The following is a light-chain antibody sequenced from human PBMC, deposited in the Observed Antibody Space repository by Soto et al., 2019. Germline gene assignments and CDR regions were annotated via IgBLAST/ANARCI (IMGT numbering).Light chain of an antibody. Sequence: DIQMTQSPSSLSATVGDRVTITCRASQGILDYVAWYQQKPGKAPKLLIYAASTLPSGVPSRFSGSGSGTDFALTISSLQPEDVETYDCQKYNTAPQAFGQGTKVEI. V-gene: IGKV1-27*01. J-gene: IGKJ1*01. CDR2: AAS. CDR1: QGILDY. CDR3: QKYNTAPQA.